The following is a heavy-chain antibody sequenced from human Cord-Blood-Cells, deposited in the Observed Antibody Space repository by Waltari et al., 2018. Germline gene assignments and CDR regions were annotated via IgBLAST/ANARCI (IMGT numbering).Heavy chain of an antibody. V-gene: IGHV3-21*01. CDR2: IISSSSYI. CDR1: GFTFSSYS. J-gene: IGHJ5*02. Sequence: EVQLVVSGGGLVKPGGSLILSCAASGFTFSSYSMNRVRQAPGKGLVWVSSIISSSSYIYYADSVKGRFTISRDNAKNSLYLQMNSLRAEDTAVYYCASPFNWFDPWGQGTLVTVSS. CDR3: ASPFNWFDP.